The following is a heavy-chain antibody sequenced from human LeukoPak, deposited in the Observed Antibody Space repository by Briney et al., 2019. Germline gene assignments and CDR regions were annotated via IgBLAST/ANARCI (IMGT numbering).Heavy chain of an antibody. CDR2: ISSSSYI. V-gene: IGHV3-21*01. CDR1: GFTFSSYS. D-gene: IGHD3-9*01. J-gene: IGHJ4*02. Sequence: PGGSLRLSCAASGFTFSSYSMNWVRQAPGKGLEWVSSISSSSYIYYADSVKGRFTISRDNAKNSLYLQMNSLRAEDTAVYYCARDSKNYDILTGSLDYWGQGTLVTVSS. CDR3: ARDSKNYDILTGSLDY.